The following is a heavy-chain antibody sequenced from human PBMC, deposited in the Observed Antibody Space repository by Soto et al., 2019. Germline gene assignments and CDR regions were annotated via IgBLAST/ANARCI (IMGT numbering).Heavy chain of an antibody. CDR3: ARSGGVTVTSYFDY. D-gene: IGHD4-17*01. CDR1: GFTFSSYG. Sequence: QVQLVESGGGVVQPGRSLRLSCAASGFTFSSYGMHWVRQAPGKGLEWVAVIWYDGSNKYYADSVKGRFTISRDKSKNTMYLQMNSLRAEDTAVYYCARSGGVTVTSYFDYWGQGTLVTVSS. V-gene: IGHV3-33*01. J-gene: IGHJ4*02. CDR2: IWYDGSNK.